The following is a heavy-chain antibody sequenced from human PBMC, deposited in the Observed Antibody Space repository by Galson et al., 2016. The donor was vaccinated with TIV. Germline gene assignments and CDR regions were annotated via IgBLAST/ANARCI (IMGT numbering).Heavy chain of an antibody. Sequence: SVKVSCKASGYRFIGYYIHWVRQAPGRGPEWMGCINPGNGDTKYAQIFQGSVTLTWDTSVSTAYMERTSLRSDDTAVYFCAKERDWGVAEFDFWGQGTPVSVSS. CDR1: GYRFIGYY. CDR3: AKERDWGVAEFDF. V-gene: IGHV1-2*02. J-gene: IGHJ4*02. CDR2: INPGNGDT. D-gene: IGHD3-10*01.